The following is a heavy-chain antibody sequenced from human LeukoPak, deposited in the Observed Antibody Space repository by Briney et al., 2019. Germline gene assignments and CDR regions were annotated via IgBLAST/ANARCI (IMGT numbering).Heavy chain of an antibody. CDR1: GGTFSSYA. V-gene: IGHV1-69*05. J-gene: IGHJ3*02. CDR3: ARAYYYDSRGYYGAFGI. Sequence: GASVKVSCKASGGTFSSYAISWVRQAPGQGLELMGRIIPIFGTANYAQKFQGRVTITTDESTSTAYMELSSLRSEDTAVYYCARAYYYDSRGYYGAFGIWGQGTTVTVS. CDR2: IIPIFGTA. D-gene: IGHD3-22*01.